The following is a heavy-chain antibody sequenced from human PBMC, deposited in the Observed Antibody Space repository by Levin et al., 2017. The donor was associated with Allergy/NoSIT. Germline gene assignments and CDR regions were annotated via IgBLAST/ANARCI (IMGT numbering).Heavy chain of an antibody. CDR3: ARDNGNYGDPYYFDY. D-gene: IGHD4-17*01. CDR1: GFTFSSYE. J-gene: IGHJ4*02. Sequence: GESLKFSCAASGFTFSSYEMNWVRQAPGKGLEWVSYISSSGSTIYYADSVKGRFTISRDDAKNSLYLQMNSLRAEDTAVYYCARDNGNYGDPYYFDYWGQGTLVTVSS. CDR2: ISSSGSTI. V-gene: IGHV3-48*03.